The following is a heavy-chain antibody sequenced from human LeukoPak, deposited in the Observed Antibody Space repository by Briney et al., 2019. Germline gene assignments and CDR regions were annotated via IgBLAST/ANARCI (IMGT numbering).Heavy chain of an antibody. J-gene: IGHJ4*02. Sequence: PGGSLRLSCAASGFTFSSYAMHWVRQAPGQGLEYVSAISSNGGSTYCANSVKGRFTISRDNSKNTMYLQMGSLRADDMAVYYCARAPRGAVAGYYFDYWGQGTLVTVSS. CDR3: ARAPRGAVAGYYFDY. D-gene: IGHD6-19*01. CDR2: ISSNGGST. V-gene: IGHV3-64*01. CDR1: GFTFSSYA.